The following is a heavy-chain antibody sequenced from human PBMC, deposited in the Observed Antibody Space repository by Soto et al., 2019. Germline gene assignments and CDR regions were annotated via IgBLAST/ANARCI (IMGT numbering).Heavy chain of an antibody. CDR2: LSDSGGSI. CDR1: GFTFSRHA. D-gene: IGHD6-13*01. V-gene: IGHV3-23*01. J-gene: IGHJ4*02. Sequence: EVQLWESGGGLVQPGGSLRLSCTASGFTFSRHAMTWVRQAPGKGLEWVSGLSDSGGSIYYADSVKGRFTISRDNSMNTLYLQMNTLRAEDTAIYYCAKVSSSWYAGFFDLWGQGTLVTVSS. CDR3: AKVSSSWYAGFFDL.